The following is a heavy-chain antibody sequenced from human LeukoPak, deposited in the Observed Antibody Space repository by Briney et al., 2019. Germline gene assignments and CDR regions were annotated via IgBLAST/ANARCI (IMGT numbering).Heavy chain of an antibody. CDR3: AKPPRPAIIVVVA. CDR2: IIPILGIA. CDR1: GGTFSSYA. J-gene: IGHJ5*02. D-gene: IGHD2-15*01. Sequence: SVKVSCKASGGTFSSYAISWVRQAPGQGLEWMGRIIPILGIANYAQKFQGRVTITADKSTSTAYMELSSLRSEDTAVYYCAKPPRPAIIVVVAWGQGTLVTVSS. V-gene: IGHV1-69*04.